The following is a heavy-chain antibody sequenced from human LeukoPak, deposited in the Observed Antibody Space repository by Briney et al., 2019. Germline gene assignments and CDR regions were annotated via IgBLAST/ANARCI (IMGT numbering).Heavy chain of an antibody. D-gene: IGHD4-17*01. CDR1: GGTFSSYA. Sequence: GASVKVSCKASGGTFSSYAISWVRQAPGQGLEWMGRIIPILGIANYAQKFQGRVTITADKSTSTAYMELSSLRSEDTAVYYCAREATVTTGFDYWGQGTLVTVSS. V-gene: IGHV1-69*04. CDR2: IIPILGIA. CDR3: AREATVTTGFDY. J-gene: IGHJ4*02.